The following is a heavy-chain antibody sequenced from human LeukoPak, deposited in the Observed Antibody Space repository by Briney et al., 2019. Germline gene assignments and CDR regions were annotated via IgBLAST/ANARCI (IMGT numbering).Heavy chain of an antibody. V-gene: IGHV1-69*05. J-gene: IGHJ6*03. Sequence: GSSVKVACKASGGTFSTYTVNWVRQAPGQGLDWMGAIIPVSGASNYAQKFQGRVTITTDDSTTTAYMELSSLRSEDTAVYYCARHDCSSIGCYIRGISHYYYYMDVWGKGTTVTVSS. CDR1: GGTFSTYT. CDR2: IIPVSGAS. CDR3: ARHDCSSIGCYIRGISHYYYYMDV. D-gene: IGHD2-2*01.